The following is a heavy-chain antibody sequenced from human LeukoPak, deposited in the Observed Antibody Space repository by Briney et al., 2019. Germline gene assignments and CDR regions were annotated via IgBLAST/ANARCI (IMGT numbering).Heavy chain of an antibody. D-gene: IGHD6-13*01. J-gene: IGHJ6*02. CDR2: IYTSGST. V-gene: IGHV4-61*02. CDR3: ARLGIAAAGTLVSFSYYYYGMDV. CDR1: GGSISSGSYY. Sequence: SQTLSLTCTVSGGSISSGSYYWSWIRQPAGKGLEWIGRIYTSGSTNYNPSLKSRVTISVDTSKNQFSLKLSSVTAADTAVYYCARLGIAAAGTLVSFSYYYYGMDVWGQGTTVTVSS.